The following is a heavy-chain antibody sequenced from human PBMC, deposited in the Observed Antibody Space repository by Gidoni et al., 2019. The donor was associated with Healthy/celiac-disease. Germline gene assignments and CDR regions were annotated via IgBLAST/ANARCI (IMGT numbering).Heavy chain of an antibody. D-gene: IGHD5-12*01. V-gene: IGHV4-39*01. J-gene: IGHJ4*02. CDR2: VYYSGST. CDR1: GGSITSGHYY. CDR3: ARHFPGYSGYDGYYFDQ. Sequence: QLQLQESGPGLVKPSETLSLTCTVSGGSITSGHYYWAWIRQPPGKGLEWIGSVYYSGSTYCNPSLKSRVTISVDTSTNQFSLKLNAVTAADTAVYYCARHFPGYSGYDGYYFDQWGQGALVTVSS.